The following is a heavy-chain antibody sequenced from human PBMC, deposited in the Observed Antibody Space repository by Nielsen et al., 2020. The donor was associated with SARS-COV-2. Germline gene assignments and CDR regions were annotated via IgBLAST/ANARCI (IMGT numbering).Heavy chain of an antibody. J-gene: IGHJ3*02. CDR1: GFTFDDYA. D-gene: IGHD6-13*01. Sequence: SLKISCAASGFTFDDYAMHWVRQAPGKGLEWVSGISWNSGSIGYADSVKGRFTISRDNAKNSVYLQMNSLRAEDTALYYCAKLAAADYDAFDIWGQGTMVTVSS. CDR2: ISWNSGSI. V-gene: IGHV3-9*01. CDR3: AKLAAADYDAFDI.